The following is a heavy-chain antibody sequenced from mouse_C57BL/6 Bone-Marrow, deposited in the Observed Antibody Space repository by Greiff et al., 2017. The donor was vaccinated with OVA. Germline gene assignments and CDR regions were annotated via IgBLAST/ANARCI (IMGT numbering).Heavy chain of an antibody. V-gene: IGHV1-64*01. D-gene: IGHD1-1*01. CDR3: AIMAYYYGRAWFAY. CDR2: IHPNSGST. J-gene: IGHJ3*01. Sequence: QVQLQQPGAELVKPGASVKLSCKASGYTFTSSGMPWVKQRPGPGLEWIGMIHPNSGSTNYNEKIKSKATLNGHKSYSKAYMQRSSLTSEDSAVYYWAIMAYYYGRAWFAYWGQGTLVTVSA. CDR1: GYTFTSSG.